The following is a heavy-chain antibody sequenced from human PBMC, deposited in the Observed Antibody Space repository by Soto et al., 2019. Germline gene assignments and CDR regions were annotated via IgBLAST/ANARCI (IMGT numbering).Heavy chain of an antibody. J-gene: IGHJ6*02. D-gene: IGHD3-3*01. CDR2: IIPIFGTA. CDR1: GGTFSSYA. V-gene: IGHV1-69*01. CDR3: AMDRGYDFWSCYPGYYYYGMDV. Sequence: QVQLVQSGAEVKKPGSSVKVSCTASGGTFSSYAISWVRQAPGQGLEWMGGIIPIFGTANYAEKFQGRVTITADESTSTAYMELSRLRSEDTAVYYCAMDRGYDFWSCYPGYYYYGMDVWGQGTTVTASS.